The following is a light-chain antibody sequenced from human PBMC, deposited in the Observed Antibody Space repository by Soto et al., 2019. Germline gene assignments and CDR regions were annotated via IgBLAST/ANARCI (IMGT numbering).Light chain of an antibody. CDR2: EVS. CDR3: YSYAAINKYV. V-gene: IGLV2-8*01. CDR1: SSDVGAYDY. Sequence: SVLTQPPSASGSPGQSVTISCTGTSSDVGAYDYVSWYQQHPGKAPKLIIYEVSYRPSGVPDRFSGSKSGNTASLTVSGLQAEDEADYYCYSYAAINKYVFGTGTKVTVL. J-gene: IGLJ1*01.